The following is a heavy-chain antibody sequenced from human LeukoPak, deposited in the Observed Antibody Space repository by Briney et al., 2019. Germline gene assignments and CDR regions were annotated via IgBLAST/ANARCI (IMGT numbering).Heavy chain of an antibody. Sequence: GESLKISCKGSGYSFTSYWIGWVRQMPGKGLEWMGIIYPGDSDTRYSPSFQGQVTISADKSISTAYLQWSSLKASDIAMYYCARIGYCSGGSCPTYYYYYYMDVWGKGTTVTVSS. CDR1: GYSFTSYW. V-gene: IGHV5-51*01. CDR2: IYPGDSDT. D-gene: IGHD2-15*01. J-gene: IGHJ6*03. CDR3: ARIGYCSGGSCPTYYYYYYMDV.